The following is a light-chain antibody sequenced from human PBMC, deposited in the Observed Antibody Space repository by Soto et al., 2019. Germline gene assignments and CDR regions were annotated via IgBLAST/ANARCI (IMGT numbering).Light chain of an antibody. V-gene: IGKV1-9*01. CDR1: QGISSY. Sequence: DIQLTQSPSFLSASVGDRVTITCRASQGISSYLAWYQQKPGKAPKLLIYAASTLQSGVPSRFSGSGSGTEFTLTFSSLQPEDFATYYCQQLNSYPLTFGPGTKVDIK. CDR2: AAS. J-gene: IGKJ3*01. CDR3: QQLNSYPLT.